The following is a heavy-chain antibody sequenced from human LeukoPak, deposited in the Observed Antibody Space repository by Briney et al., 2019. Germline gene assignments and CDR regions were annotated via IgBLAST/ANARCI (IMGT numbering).Heavy chain of an antibody. J-gene: IGHJ4*02. Sequence: GRSXXLXXAXXGFTFSSYXMHWVRQAPGKGLEWVAVIXYDGSNKYYAESVKGRFTISRDNSKNTLYLQMNSLRAEDTAVYYCAKDFSYYDSSGSGPDYWGQGTLVTVSS. CDR2: IXYDGSNK. D-gene: IGHD3-22*01. CDR3: AKDFSYYDSSGSGPDY. CDR1: GFTFSSYX. V-gene: IGHV3-33*06.